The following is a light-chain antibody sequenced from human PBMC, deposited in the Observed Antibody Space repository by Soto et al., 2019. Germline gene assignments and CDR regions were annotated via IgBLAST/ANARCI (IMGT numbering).Light chain of an antibody. Sequence: DIQMTQSPSSLSASVGDRVTITCRASQSISSYLNWYQQKPGKAPKLLIYAASSLQSGVPSRFSGSGSGTDFNLTISSLKPEDFATYYCQQSYSTPNFGQGTKLEIK. CDR2: AAS. J-gene: IGKJ2*01. CDR1: QSISSY. CDR3: QQSYSTPN. V-gene: IGKV1-39*01.